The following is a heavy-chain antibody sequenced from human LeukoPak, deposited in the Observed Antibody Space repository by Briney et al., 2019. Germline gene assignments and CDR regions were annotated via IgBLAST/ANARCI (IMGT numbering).Heavy chain of an antibody. Sequence: SETLSLTCTVSGGSISNKYWGWIRQPPGKGLEWIGEIYHSGSTNYNPSLKSRVTISVDKSKNQFSLKLSSVTAADTAVYYCAKIAAAGTRLWFDPWGQGTLVTVSS. CDR1: GGSISNKY. J-gene: IGHJ5*02. CDR2: IYHSGST. CDR3: AKIAAAGTRLWFDP. V-gene: IGHV4-59*12. D-gene: IGHD6-13*01.